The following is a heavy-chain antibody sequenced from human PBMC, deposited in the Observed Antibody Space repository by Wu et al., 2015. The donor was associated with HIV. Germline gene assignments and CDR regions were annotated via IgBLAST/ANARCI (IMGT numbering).Heavy chain of an antibody. CDR1: GDSLTSYA. CDR3: ARVDSGYDFGVNWFDP. Sequence: HVQLVQFGAEVKKPGSSVKVTCKASGDSLTSYAISWVRQAPGQGLEWMGGINPLFGTTKYAQNFQGRVRITTDDSKSTAYMEMSSLRSEDTAVYYCARVDSGYDFGVNWFDPWGQGTLVTVSS. CDR2: INPLFGTT. D-gene: IGHD5-12*01. V-gene: IGHV1-69*05. J-gene: IGHJ5*02.